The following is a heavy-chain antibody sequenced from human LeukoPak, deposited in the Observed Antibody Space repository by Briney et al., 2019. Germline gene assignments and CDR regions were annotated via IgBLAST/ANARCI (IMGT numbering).Heavy chain of an antibody. Sequence: GASLRLSCAASGFTFSSYAMSWVRQAPGKGLEWVSAISGSGGSTYYADSVKGRFTISRDNSKNTLYLQMNSLRAEDTAVYYCAKDPHSNCRSTSCYTRRYYYYYGMDVWGQGTTVTVSS. D-gene: IGHD2-2*02. J-gene: IGHJ6*02. CDR1: GFTFSSYA. CDR3: AKDPHSNCRSTSCYTRRYYYYYGMDV. CDR2: ISGSGGST. V-gene: IGHV3-23*01.